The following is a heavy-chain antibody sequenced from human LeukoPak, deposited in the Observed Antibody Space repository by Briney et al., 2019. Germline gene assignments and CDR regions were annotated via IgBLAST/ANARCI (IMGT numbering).Heavy chain of an antibody. V-gene: IGHV3-30*02. Sequence: GGSLRLSCAASGFTFNYFGMHWVRQAPGKGLEWVAFIRFDGSDKYYAVSVKGRFTISRDNSKNTLDLHMNSLRAEDTAVYYCARALSSDCGWYYFDQWGQGTLVTVSS. J-gene: IGHJ4*02. D-gene: IGHD6-19*01. CDR1: GFTFNYFG. CDR2: IRFDGSDK. CDR3: ARALSSDCGWYYFDQ.